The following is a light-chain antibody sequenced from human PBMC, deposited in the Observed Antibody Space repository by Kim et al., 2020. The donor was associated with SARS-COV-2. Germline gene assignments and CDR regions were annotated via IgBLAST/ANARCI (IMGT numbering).Light chain of an antibody. CDR1: SANKGADFD. Sequence: CDTRSWTWSSANKGADFDVHWYQHLPVTAPKLLIFGDATRASGVPGRFSGSKSGPSASLALTGLQAEDEGDYYCHAYDSGLTGYVFGSGTKVTVL. J-gene: IGLJ1*01. CDR2: GDA. CDR3: HAYDSGLTGYV. V-gene: IGLV1-40*01.